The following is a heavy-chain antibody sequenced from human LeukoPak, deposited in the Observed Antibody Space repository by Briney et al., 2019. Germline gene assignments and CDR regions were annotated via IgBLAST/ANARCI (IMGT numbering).Heavy chain of an antibody. CDR2: ISDSGST. V-gene: IGHV4-59*01. D-gene: IGHD5-18*01. CDR1: GGSISSYY. CDR3: ARDPIDTVMVISPDAFDI. Sequence: SETLSLTCTVSGGSISSYYWSWIRQPPGKGLEWIGDISDSGSTNYNPSLRSRVTISVDTSKNQFSLKLSSVTAADTAVYYCARDPIDTVMVISPDAFDIWGQGTMVTVSS. J-gene: IGHJ3*02.